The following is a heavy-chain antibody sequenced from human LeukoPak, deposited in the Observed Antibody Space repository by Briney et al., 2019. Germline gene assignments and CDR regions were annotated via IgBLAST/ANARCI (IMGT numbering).Heavy chain of an antibody. J-gene: IGHJ6*04. D-gene: IGHD2-15*01. V-gene: IGHV1-69*06. Sequence: ASVKVSCKASGGTFSSYAISWVRQAPGQGLEWMGGIILIFGTANYAQKLQGRVTITADKSTSTAYMELSSLRSEDTAVYYCARGLVGYCSGGSCYAGYGMDVWGKGTTVTVSS. CDR3: ARGLVGYCSGGSCYAGYGMDV. CDR2: IILIFGTA. CDR1: GGTFSSYA.